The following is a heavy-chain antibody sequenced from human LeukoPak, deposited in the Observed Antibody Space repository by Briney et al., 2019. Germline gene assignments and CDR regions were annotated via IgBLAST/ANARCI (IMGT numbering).Heavy chain of an antibody. Sequence: GGSLRLSCAASGFTFSSYAMHWVRQAPGKGLEWVAVISYDGSNKYYADSVKGRFTISRDNFKNTLYLQMNSLRAEDTAVYYCARVRSGWYGETGAFDIWGQGTMVTVSS. CDR1: GFTFSSYA. J-gene: IGHJ3*02. D-gene: IGHD6-19*01. CDR3: ARVRSGWYGETGAFDI. CDR2: ISYDGSNK. V-gene: IGHV3-30*04.